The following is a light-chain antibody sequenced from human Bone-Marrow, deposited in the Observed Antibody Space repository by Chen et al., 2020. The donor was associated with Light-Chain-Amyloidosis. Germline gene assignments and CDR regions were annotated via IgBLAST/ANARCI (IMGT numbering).Light chain of an antibody. J-gene: IGKJ2*01. CDR1: QSISNY. CDR3: QQSYHTPYT. V-gene: IGKV1-39*01. Sequence: DIRMTQSPSHLPASVGDRVTITCRASQSISNYLNWSQQKQGKAPRVLIYNAFSLQSGVPSRFSGDRSGTEFTLTISNLQVEDFASYYCQQSYHTPYTFGQGTKLEIK. CDR2: NAF.